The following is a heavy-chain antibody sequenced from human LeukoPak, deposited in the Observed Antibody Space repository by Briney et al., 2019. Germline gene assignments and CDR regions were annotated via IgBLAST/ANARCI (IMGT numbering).Heavy chain of an antibody. Sequence: SETLSLTCTVSGGSISSYYWSWIRQPAGKGLEWIGRIYTSGSTNYNPSLKSRVTMSVDTSNNQFSLKLSSVTAADTAVYYCARVDCSSTSCYTSWFDPWGQGTLVTVSS. CDR1: GGSISSYY. D-gene: IGHD2-2*02. CDR3: ARVDCSSTSCYTSWFDP. V-gene: IGHV4-4*07. J-gene: IGHJ5*02. CDR2: IYTSGST.